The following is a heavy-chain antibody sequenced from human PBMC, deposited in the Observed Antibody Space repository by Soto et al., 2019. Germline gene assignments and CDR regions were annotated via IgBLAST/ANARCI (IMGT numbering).Heavy chain of an antibody. V-gene: IGHV4-34*01. CDR3: ARDMHDGFTHYIEP. D-gene: IGHD4-4*01. J-gene: IGHJ5*02. CDR1: SGSLSDHY. Sequence: SETLCLTCAVFSGSLSDHYWTWVRQSPGKGLEWIGEIHPSGSTDSSASLKSRVTLSLDTSTSQFSLQVTSVTAADTGVYSCARDMHDGFTHYIEPWGQGTLVTVS. CDR2: IHPSGST.